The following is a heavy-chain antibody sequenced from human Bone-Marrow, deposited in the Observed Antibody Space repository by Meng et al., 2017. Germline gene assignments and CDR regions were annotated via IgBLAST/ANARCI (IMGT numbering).Heavy chain of an antibody. Sequence: SVKVSCKASGGTFSSYAISWVRQAPGQGLEWMGGIIPIFGTANYAQKFQGRVTITADESTSTAYMELSSLRSEDTAAYYCARDSSDYYDSSGYYLWGQGTLVTVSS. CDR2: IIPIFGTA. V-gene: IGHV1-69*13. D-gene: IGHD3-22*01. CDR1: GGTFSSYA. CDR3: ARDSSDYYDSSGYYL. J-gene: IGHJ4*02.